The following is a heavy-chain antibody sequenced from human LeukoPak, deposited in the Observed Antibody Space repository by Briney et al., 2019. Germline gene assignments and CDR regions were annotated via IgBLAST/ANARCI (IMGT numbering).Heavy chain of an antibody. V-gene: IGHV4-39*01. CDR2: IYYSGST. J-gene: IGHJ4*02. D-gene: IGHD2-2*01. CDR3: ARVIAVPAAPYFDY. CDR1: GGSISSSSYY. Sequence: SETLSLTCTVSGGSISSSSYYWGWIRQPPGKGLEWIGRIYYSGSTYYNPSLKSRVTISVDTSKNQFSLKLSSVTAADTAVYYCARVIAVPAAPYFDYWGQGTLVTVSS.